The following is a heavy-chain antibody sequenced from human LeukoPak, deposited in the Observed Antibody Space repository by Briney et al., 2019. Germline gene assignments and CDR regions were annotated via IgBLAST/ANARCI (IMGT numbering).Heavy chain of an antibody. Sequence: GGSLRLSCAASGFTFSSYGMHWVRQAPGKGLEWVAFIRYDGSNKYYADSVKGRFTIPRDNSKNTLYLQVCSLGADDTAIYYCARDWSPIAIRPAALGYWGQGTLVTVSS. D-gene: IGHD2-2*01. CDR2: IRYDGSNK. V-gene: IGHV3-30*02. CDR1: GFTFSSYG. CDR3: ARDWSPIAIRPAALGY. J-gene: IGHJ4*02.